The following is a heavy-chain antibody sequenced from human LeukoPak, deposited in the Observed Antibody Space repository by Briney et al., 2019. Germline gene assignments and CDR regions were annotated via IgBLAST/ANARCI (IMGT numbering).Heavy chain of an antibody. D-gene: IGHD1-14*01. CDR1: GFTFSSYA. J-gene: IGHJ5*02. CDR3: AKTDSYLFVDRTGMTWFDP. CDR2: ISGSGHST. Sequence: GGSLRLSCAASGFTFSSYALTWVRQAPGKGLEWVSAISGSGHSTYYADSVRGRFTISRDNSKNTLYLQMNSLRAEDTAVYYCAKTDSYLFVDRTGMTWFDPWGQGTLVTVSS. V-gene: IGHV3-23*01.